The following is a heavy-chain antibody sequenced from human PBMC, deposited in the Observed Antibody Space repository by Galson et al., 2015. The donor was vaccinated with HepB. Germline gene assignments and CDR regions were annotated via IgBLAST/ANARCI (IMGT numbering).Heavy chain of an antibody. CDR1: GFTFSSYG. CDR2: IRYDGSKK. CDR3: AKDDVTMIVVVTKNAFDI. J-gene: IGHJ3*02. D-gene: IGHD3-22*01. Sequence: SLRLSCAASGFTFSSYGMHWVRQAPGKGLEWVTFIRYDGSKKYYADSVKGRFTISRDNSKSTLYLQVNSLRTEDTAVYYCAKDDVTMIVVVTKNAFDIWGQGTMVTVSS. V-gene: IGHV3-30*02.